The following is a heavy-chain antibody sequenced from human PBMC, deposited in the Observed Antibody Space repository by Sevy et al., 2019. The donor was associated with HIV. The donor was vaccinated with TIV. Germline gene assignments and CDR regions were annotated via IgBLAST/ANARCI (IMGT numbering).Heavy chain of an antibody. V-gene: IGHV4-59*11. D-gene: IGHD1-26*01. CDR3: AGENAWGRGYS. J-gene: IGHJ4*02. Sequence: SETLSLTCTVSGGSITSLYWNWIRQPPGKGLEWIANIYYNGHINYNPSLKSRVTLSIDTSENQFSLRLISVTAADTARYYCAGENAWGRGYSWGQGTLVTVSS. CDR1: GGSITSLY. CDR2: IYYNGHI.